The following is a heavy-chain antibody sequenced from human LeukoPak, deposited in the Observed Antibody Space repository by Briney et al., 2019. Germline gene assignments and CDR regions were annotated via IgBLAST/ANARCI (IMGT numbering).Heavy chain of an antibody. Sequence: GGSLRLSCAASGFTFSSYAVSWVRQAPGKGLEWVSAISGSGGSTYYADSVKGRFTISRDNSKNTLYLQMNSLRAEDTAVYYCAKDARPLYGSGSYYNAAGPYFDYWGQGTLVTVSS. D-gene: IGHD3-10*01. CDR2: ISGSGGST. J-gene: IGHJ4*02. V-gene: IGHV3-23*01. CDR1: GFTFSSYA. CDR3: AKDARPLYGSGSYYNAAGPYFDY.